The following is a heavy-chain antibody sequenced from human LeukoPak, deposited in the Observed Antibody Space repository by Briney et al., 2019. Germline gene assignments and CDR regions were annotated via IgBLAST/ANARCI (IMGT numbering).Heavy chain of an antibody. D-gene: IGHD2-21*02. V-gene: IGHV4-39*01. CDR3: ARHQRPKRVVTYWFDP. CDR2: IYYSGST. Sequence: SSETLSLTCTVSGGSISSSSYYWGWIRQPPGKGLEWIGSIYYSGSTYYNPSLKSRVTISVDTSKNQFSLKLSSVTAADTAVYYCARHQRPKRVVTYWFDPWGQGTLVTVSS. CDR1: GGSISSSSYY. J-gene: IGHJ5*02.